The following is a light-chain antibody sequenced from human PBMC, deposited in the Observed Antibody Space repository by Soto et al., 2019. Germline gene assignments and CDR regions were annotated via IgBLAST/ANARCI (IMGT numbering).Light chain of an antibody. CDR2: AAS. V-gene: IGKV1-9*01. CDR3: QQLNSYPFL. CDR1: QGISSY. Sequence: DIQLTQSPSFLSASVGDRVTITCRASQGISSYLAWYQQKPGKAPKLLIYAASTLQSGVPSRFSSSGSGTEFTLTISSLQPEDFATYYCQQLNSYPFLFGGGTKVEIK. J-gene: IGKJ4*01.